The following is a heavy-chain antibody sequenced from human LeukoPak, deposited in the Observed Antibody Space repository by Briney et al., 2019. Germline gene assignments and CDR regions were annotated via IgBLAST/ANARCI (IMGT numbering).Heavy chain of an antibody. Sequence: SETLSLTCTVSGGSISSYYWSWIRQPAGKGLEWIGRIHTSGSTNHNPSLKSRVTMSVDTSKNQFSLKLSSVTAADTAVYYCARDTYNYGSSAYYFDYWGQGTLVTVSS. CDR3: ARDTYNYGSSAYYFDY. V-gene: IGHV4-4*07. J-gene: IGHJ4*02. CDR1: GGSISSYY. CDR2: IHTSGST. D-gene: IGHD5-18*01.